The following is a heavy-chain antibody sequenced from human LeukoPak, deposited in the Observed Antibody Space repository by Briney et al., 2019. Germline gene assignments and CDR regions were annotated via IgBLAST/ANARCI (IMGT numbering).Heavy chain of an antibody. J-gene: IGHJ4*02. CDR2: ISYSGST. CDR3: ARLGSYHDF. D-gene: IGHD1-26*01. Sequence: SETLSLTCTVSGASISSYYWSWIRQPPGKGLEWVGYISYSGSTNYNPSLKSRVTISVDTSKNQFSLKLSSVTAADTAVYFCARLGSYHDFWGQGALVTVSS. V-gene: IGHV4-59*08. CDR1: GASISSYY.